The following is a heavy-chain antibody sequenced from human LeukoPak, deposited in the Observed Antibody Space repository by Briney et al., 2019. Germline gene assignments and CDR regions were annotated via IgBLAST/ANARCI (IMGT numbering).Heavy chain of an antibody. CDR1: GGSLSGYY. D-gene: IGHD6-13*01. CDR2: INHSGST. J-gene: IGHJ4*02. CDR3: ARSWFSTGPADY. Sequence: SETLSLTCAVYGGSLSGYYWSWIRQPPGKGLEWIGEINHSGSTNYNPSLKSRVTISVDTSKNQFSLKLTSVTAADTAVYYCARSWFSTGPADYWGQGTLVTVSS. V-gene: IGHV4-34*01.